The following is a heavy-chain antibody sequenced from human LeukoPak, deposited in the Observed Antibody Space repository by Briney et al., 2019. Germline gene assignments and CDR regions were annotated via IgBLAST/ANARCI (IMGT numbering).Heavy chain of an antibody. CDR3: ARRGSHCSGSSCYGTFDY. CDR2: INPNSGGT. V-gene: IGHV1-2*02. Sequence: ASVKVSCKASGFTFTSSAMQWVRQAPGQGLEWTGWINPNSGGTNYAQKFQGRVTMTRDTSISTAYMELSSLRSDDTAVYYCARRGSHCSGSSCYGTFDYWGQGTLVTVSS. J-gene: IGHJ4*02. D-gene: IGHD2-15*01. CDR1: GFTFTSSA.